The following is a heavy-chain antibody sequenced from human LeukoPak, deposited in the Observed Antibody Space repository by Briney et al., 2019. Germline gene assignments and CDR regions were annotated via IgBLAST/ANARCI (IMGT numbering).Heavy chain of an antibody. J-gene: IGHJ4*02. D-gene: IGHD3-22*01. CDR3: ARGYDSSGYFSD. CDR1: GYTFSSNA. V-gene: IGHV7-4-1*02. CDR2: IDTNTGNP. Sequence: ASVTVSCTASGYTFSSNAINWVRQAPGQGLEWMGWIDTNTGNPTYAQGFTGQFVFSLDTSVSTAYLQISSLKAEDTAEYFCARGYDSSGYFSDWGQGTLVTVSS.